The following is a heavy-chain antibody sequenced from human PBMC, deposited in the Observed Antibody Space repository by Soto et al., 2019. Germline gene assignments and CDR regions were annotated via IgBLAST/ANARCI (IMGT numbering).Heavy chain of an antibody. CDR2: IYYSGST. CDR3: ARVWSGYYDEYNWFDP. J-gene: IGHJ5*02. CDR1: GGSISSGDYY. V-gene: IGHV4-30-4*01. D-gene: IGHD3-3*01. Sequence: SETLSLTCTVSGGSISSGDYYWSWIRQPPGKGLEWIGYIYYSGSTYYNPSLKSRVTISVDTSKDQFSLKLSSVTAADTAVYYCARVWSGYYDEYNWFDPWGQGALVTVSS.